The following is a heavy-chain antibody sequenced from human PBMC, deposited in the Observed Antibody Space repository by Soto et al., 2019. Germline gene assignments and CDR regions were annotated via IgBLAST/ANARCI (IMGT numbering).Heavy chain of an antibody. J-gene: IGHJ4*02. CDR2: VYYRGRS. D-gene: IGHD2-8*01. CDR3: VSQRTSVLTQAYFDY. V-gene: IGHV4-39*01. CDR1: GGSVSNSNYY. Sequence: SETLSLTXTVTGGSVSNSNYYWGWIRQSPGKGLEWIGSVYYRGRSYSKSSVKSRVTISVDTSKNQFSLNLNSVTASDTAVYYCVSQRTSVLTQAYFDYWGPGALVTVSS.